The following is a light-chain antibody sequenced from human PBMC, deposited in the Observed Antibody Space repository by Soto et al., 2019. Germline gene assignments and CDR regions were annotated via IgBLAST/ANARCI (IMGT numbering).Light chain of an antibody. J-gene: IGKJ2*01. CDR2: GAS. V-gene: IGKV3-15*01. CDR3: QRYNNWPYT. Sequence: EIVMTQSPATLSVSLGERATLSCRASQSIRSTLAWYQQKPGQAPRLLIYGASTRATGIPDRFSGSGFGTEFTLTISSLQSEDFAVYYCQRYNNWPYTFGQGTKLEIK. CDR1: QSIRST.